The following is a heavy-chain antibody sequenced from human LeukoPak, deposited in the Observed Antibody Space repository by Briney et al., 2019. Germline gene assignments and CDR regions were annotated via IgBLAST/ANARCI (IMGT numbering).Heavy chain of an antibody. CDR2: INPNSGGT. CDR1: GYTFTGYH. J-gene: IGHJ3*02. CDR3: ARVGEYSSSRGAFDI. D-gene: IGHD6-6*01. V-gene: IGHV1-2*02. Sequence: ASVKVSCKASGYTFTGYHIHWVRQAPGQGLEWVGWINPNSGGTNSAQKFQVRVTMTRDTSISTAYMELSRLRSDDTAVYYCARVGEYSSSRGAFDIWGQGTMVTVSS.